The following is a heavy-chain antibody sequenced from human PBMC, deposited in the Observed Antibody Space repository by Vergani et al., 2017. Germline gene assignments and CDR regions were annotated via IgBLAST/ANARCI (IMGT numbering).Heavy chain of an antibody. CDR2: INPSGGNT. CDR1: GFPFSNYY. CDR3: ARGDNGILTGYRY. V-gene: IGHV1-46*03. J-gene: IGHJ4*02. Sequence: QVQVVQSGAELKKSGASLKVPCKTFGFPFSNYYIHWVRQAPGQGLEWMGIINPSGGNTDYAQKFQGRVTMTRDTSTSTDYMGLSSLRSEDTAIYYCARGDNGILTGYRYWGQGTLVTVSA. D-gene: IGHD3-9*01.